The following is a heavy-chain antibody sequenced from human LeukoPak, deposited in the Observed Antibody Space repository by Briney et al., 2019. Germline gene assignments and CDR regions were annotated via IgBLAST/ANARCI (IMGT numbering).Heavy chain of an antibody. CDR2: IYYSGST. J-gene: IGHJ4*02. CDR1: GGSISSYY. V-gene: IGHV4-59*01. Sequence: PSETLSLTCTVSGGSISSYYWSWIRQPPGKGLEWIGYIYYSGSTNYNPSLKSRVTISVDTSKNQSSLKLSSVTAADTAVYYCARSYYYDSSGYYYFDYWGQGTLVTVSS. CDR3: ARSYYYDSSGYYYFDY. D-gene: IGHD3-22*01.